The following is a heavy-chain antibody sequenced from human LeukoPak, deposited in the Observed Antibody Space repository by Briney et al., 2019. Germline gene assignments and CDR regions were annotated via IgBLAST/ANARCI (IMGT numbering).Heavy chain of an antibody. CDR3: ARGRSGSYYDY. V-gene: IGHV3-66*01. D-gene: IGHD3-10*01. CDR1: GFTFSSYA. CDR2: IYSGGST. Sequence: GGSLRLSCAASGFTFSSYAMSWVRQAPGKGLEWVSVIYSGGSTYYADSVKGRFTISRDNSKNTLYLQMNSPRPEDTAVYYCARGRSGSYYDYWGQGTLVTVSS. J-gene: IGHJ4*02.